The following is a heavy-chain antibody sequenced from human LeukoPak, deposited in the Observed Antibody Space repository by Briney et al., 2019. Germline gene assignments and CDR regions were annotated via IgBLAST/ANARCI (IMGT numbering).Heavy chain of an antibody. J-gene: IGHJ4*02. Sequence: ASVKVSCKASGYTFTSYGISWVRQAPGQGLEWMGWISVYNDNTNSAQKLQGRVTMTTDTSTSTAYMGLRSLRSDDTAVYYCARVTRFYGSGPLYYFDYWGQGTLVTVSS. CDR3: ARVTRFYGSGPLYYFDY. CDR2: ISVYNDNT. D-gene: IGHD3-10*01. V-gene: IGHV1-18*01. CDR1: GYTFTSYG.